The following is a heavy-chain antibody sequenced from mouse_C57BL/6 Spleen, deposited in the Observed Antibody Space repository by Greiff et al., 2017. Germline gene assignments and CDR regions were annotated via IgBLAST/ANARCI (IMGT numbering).Heavy chain of an antibody. CDR3: WYDYGVGLFAY. CDR1: GFTFSSYG. D-gene: IGHD2-4*01. Sequence: EVMLVESGGDLVKPGGSLKLSCAASGFTFSSYGMSWVRQTPDKRLEWVATLSSGGSYTYYPDSVKGRFTISRDNAKNTLYLQMSSLKSEDTAMXYCWYDYGVGLFAYWGQGTLVTVSA. J-gene: IGHJ3*01. CDR2: LSSGGSYT. V-gene: IGHV5-6*02.